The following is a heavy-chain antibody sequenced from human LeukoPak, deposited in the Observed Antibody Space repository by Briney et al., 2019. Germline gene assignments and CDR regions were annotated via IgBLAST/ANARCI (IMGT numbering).Heavy chain of an antibody. D-gene: IGHD6-13*01. CDR3: ARYRVGGSWILYDAFDI. J-gene: IGHJ3*02. Sequence: SQTLSLTCAISGDSVSSNSAAWNWIRQSPSRGLEWLGRTYYRAKWYNDYAVSVKSRITINPDTSKNQFSLQLNSVTPEDTAVYYCARYRVGGSWILYDAFDIWGQGTMVTVSS. CDR2: TYYRAKWYN. V-gene: IGHV6-1*01. CDR1: GDSVSSNSAA.